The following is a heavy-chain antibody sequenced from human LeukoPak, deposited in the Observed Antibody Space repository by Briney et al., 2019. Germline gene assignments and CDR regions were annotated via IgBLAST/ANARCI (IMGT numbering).Heavy chain of an antibody. CDR2: ISSSSSYI. D-gene: IGHD1-26*01. Sequence: GGSLRLSCAASGFTFSSYSMNWVRQAPGKGLEWVSSISSSSSYIYYADSVKGRFTISRDNAKNSLYLQMNSLRAEDTAVYYCARGGRPEVAFDIWGQGTMVTVSS. J-gene: IGHJ3*02. V-gene: IGHV3-21*01. CDR3: ARGGRPEVAFDI. CDR1: GFTFSSYS.